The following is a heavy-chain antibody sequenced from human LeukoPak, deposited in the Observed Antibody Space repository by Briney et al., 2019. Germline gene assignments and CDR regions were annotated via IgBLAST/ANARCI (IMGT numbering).Heavy chain of an antibody. Sequence: GGSLRLSCAASGFTFSSYVVHWVRQAPGKGLEWVAVISSDGGPTYYADSVKGRFTISRDNSKSTLYLQMNSLRAEDTAVYYCAREGDNLWGSYRYTNFDYWGQGTLVTVSS. D-gene: IGHD3-16*02. V-gene: IGHV3-30*04. CDR3: AREGDNLWGSYRYTNFDY. J-gene: IGHJ4*02. CDR2: ISSDGGPT. CDR1: GFTFSSYV.